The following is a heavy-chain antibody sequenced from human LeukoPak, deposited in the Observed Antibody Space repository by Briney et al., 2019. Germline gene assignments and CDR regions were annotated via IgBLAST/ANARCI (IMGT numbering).Heavy chain of an antibody. Sequence: SETLSLTCTVSGGSISSYYWSWIRQPPGKGLEWIGYIYYSGSTNYNPSLKSRVTISVDTSKNQFSLKLSSVTAADTAVYYCARLAAYCGGDCPNAFDIWGQGTMVTVSS. V-gene: IGHV4-59*01. J-gene: IGHJ3*02. CDR2: IYYSGST. CDR1: GGSISSYY. D-gene: IGHD2-21*02. CDR3: ARLAAYCGGDCPNAFDI.